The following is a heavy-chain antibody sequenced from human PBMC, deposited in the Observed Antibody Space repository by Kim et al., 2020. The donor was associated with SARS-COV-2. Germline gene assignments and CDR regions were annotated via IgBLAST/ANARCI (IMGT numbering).Heavy chain of an antibody. CDR1: GFSISSYD. CDR2: IHSSGNT. CDR3: SWRSEGGSSSFNCLDP. J-gene: IGHJ5*02. D-gene: IGHD6-6*01. Sequence: SETLSLTCIVSGFSISSYDWNWIRQPPGKGLEWIGNIHSSGNTNYNASLESRGTISVDTTKNKISLGQNSVTASDTAVSYCSWRSEGGSSSFNCLDPW. V-gene: IGHV4-4*08.